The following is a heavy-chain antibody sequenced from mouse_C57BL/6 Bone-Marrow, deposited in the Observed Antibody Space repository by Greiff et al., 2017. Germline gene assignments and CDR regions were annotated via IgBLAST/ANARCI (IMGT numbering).Heavy chain of an antibody. CDR3: TRDHYDGYYKGFDY. CDR2: ISSGGDYI. CDR1: GFTFSSYA. Sequence: EVKVVESGEGLVKPGGSLKLSCAASGFTFSSYAMSWVRQTPEKRLEWVAYISSGGDYIYYADTVKGRFTISRDNARNTLYLQMSSLKSEDTAMYYCTRDHYDGYYKGFDYWGQGTTLTVSS. J-gene: IGHJ2*01. V-gene: IGHV5-9-1*02. D-gene: IGHD2-3*01.